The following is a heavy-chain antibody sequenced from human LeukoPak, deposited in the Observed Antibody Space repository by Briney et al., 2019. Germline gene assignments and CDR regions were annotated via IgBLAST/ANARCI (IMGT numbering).Heavy chain of an antibody. CDR1: GYTFTSYY. CDR3: ARAKVGGGYYLTYFDY. CDR2: VLPSDGSA. Sequence: GASVKVSCKASGYTFTSYYIHWVRQAPGQGLEWMGIVLPSDGSASYTQKFQGRVTMTRDTSTSTVYMELSSLRSEDTAVYYCARAKVGGGYYLTYFDYWGQGTLVTVSS. J-gene: IGHJ4*02. D-gene: IGHD5-24*01. V-gene: IGHV1-46*01.